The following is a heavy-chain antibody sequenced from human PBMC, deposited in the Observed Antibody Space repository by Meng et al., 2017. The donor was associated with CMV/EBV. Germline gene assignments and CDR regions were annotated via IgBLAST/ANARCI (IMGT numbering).Heavy chain of an antibody. CDR1: GDSVSSHSAA. CDR3: ARDIASYYYDSSGYPNLYYYYGMDV. CDR2: TYYRSKWYN. Sequence: SCAISGDSVSSHSAAWNWIRQSPSRGLEWLGRTYYRSKWYNDYAVSVKSRITINPDTSKNQFSLQLNSVTPEDTAVYYCARDIASYYYDSSGYPNLYYYYGMDVWGQGTTVTVSS. V-gene: IGHV6-1*01. D-gene: IGHD3-22*01. J-gene: IGHJ6*02.